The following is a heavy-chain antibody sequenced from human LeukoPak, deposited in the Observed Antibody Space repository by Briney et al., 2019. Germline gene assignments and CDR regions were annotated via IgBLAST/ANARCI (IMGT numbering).Heavy chain of an antibody. J-gene: IGHJ4*02. CDR1: VFTFSSYE. Sequence: PGGSLRLSCVASVFTFSSYEVNWVRQAPGKGLQWVSYISTSGDSMYYADSVKGRFTISRDNVKNSLFLQMNSLRAEDTAVYYCARGSGFVFDYWGQGTLVTVSA. CDR3: ARGSGFVFDY. D-gene: IGHD1-26*01. CDR2: ISTSGDSM. V-gene: IGHV3-48*03.